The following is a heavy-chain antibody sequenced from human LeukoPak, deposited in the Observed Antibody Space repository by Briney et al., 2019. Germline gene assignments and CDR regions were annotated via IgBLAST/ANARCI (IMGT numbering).Heavy chain of an antibody. V-gene: IGHV1-2*02. Sequence: ASVKVSCKASAYILIHYYIHWVRQAPGQGLEWMGWINPNSGGTTYAQSFQGRVTMTRDTSISTAYMDLSRLRSDDTAVYYCARDRSALGYRQFDYWGQGTLVTVSS. D-gene: IGHD5-18*01. CDR1: AYILIHYY. CDR2: INPNSGGT. CDR3: ARDRSALGYRQFDY. J-gene: IGHJ4*02.